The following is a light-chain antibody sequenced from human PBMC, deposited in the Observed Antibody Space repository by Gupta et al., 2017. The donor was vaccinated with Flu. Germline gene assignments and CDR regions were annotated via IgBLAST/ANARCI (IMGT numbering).Light chain of an antibody. Sequence: VTPGDPAAISCRSSQSLLQSNGYNYLDWYLQKPGQSPQLLIYLGSNRASGVPDRFSGSGSGTDFTLKISRVEAEDVGVYYCMQALQTPVTFGQGTRLEIK. CDR2: LGS. V-gene: IGKV2-28*01. CDR3: MQALQTPVT. J-gene: IGKJ5*01. CDR1: QSLLQSNGYNY.